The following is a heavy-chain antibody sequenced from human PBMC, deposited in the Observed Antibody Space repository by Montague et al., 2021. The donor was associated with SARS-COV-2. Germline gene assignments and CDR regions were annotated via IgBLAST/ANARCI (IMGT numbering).Heavy chain of an antibody. CDR2: IDHSGNT. CDR1: GGSFSTYY. CDR3: ARGITVTTFYYYYGMDA. D-gene: IGHD4-17*01. Sequence: SETLSLTCAVYGGSFSTYYWAWIRQSPGKGLEWIGNIDHSGNTNYNPSLKSRVSISVDTSSSQFSLYLTSVTATDAAVYYCARGITVTTFYYYYGMDAWGQGTTVTVSS. V-gene: IGHV4-34*01. J-gene: IGHJ6*02.